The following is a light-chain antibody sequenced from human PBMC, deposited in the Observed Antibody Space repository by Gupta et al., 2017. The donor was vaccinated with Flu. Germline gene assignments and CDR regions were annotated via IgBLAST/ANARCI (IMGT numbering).Light chain of an antibody. CDR3: QQEYSSLWA. J-gene: IGKJ1*01. CDR2: AAS. V-gene: IGKV1-8*01. CDR1: QGISSY. Sequence: AIRMTQSPSSFSASTGDRVTITCRASQGISSYLAWYQQKPGKAPKLLIYAASTLQSGVPSRFSGSGSGTDFTLTISCLQSEDFATYYCQQEYSSLWAFGQGTKVEIK.